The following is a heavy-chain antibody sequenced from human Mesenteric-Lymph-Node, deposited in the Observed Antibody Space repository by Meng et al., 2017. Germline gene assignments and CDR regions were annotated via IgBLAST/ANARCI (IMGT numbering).Heavy chain of an antibody. Sequence: GESLKISCAASGFTFSDYWIHWVRQAPGKGLVWVSRINTDGSSTSHADSVRGRFTISRDNAKNTLYLQMNSLRVEDTAVYYCTRATSVSFDLWGQGTMVTVSS. V-gene: IGHV3-74*01. CDR1: GFTFSDYW. D-gene: IGHD1-14*01. CDR2: INTDGSST. J-gene: IGHJ3*01. CDR3: TRATSVSFDL.